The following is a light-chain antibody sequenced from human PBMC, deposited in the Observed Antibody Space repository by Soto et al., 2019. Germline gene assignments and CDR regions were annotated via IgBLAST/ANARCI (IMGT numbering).Light chain of an antibody. J-gene: IGLJ1*01. Sequence: QSVLTQPASASGSPGQSITISCTGTSSDVGGYNYVSWYQLHPGKAPKLIIYEVNNRPSGLSNRFSGSKSGNTASLTISVLQAEDEGDYYCSSYTSDTSPYVFGTGTKVTVL. CDR2: EVN. V-gene: IGLV2-14*01. CDR1: SSDVGGYNY. CDR3: SSYTSDTSPYV.